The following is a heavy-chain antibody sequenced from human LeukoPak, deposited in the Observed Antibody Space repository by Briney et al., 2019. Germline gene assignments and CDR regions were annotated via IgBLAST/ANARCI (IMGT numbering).Heavy chain of an antibody. CDR1: GGSFSGYY. CDR3: ARQGSGGRSFDV. Sequence: SETLSLTCAVYGGSFSGYYWSWIRQPPGKGLEWIGEINHSGSTNYNPSLKSRVTISIDTSKNQVSLRLSSVTAADTAVYYCARQGSGGRSFDVWGQGTMVTVSS. CDR2: INHSGST. J-gene: IGHJ3*01. V-gene: IGHV4-34*01. D-gene: IGHD1-26*01.